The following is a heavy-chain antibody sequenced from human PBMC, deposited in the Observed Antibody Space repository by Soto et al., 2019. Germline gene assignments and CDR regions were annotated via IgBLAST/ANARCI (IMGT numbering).Heavy chain of an antibody. CDR1: GFTFSSYW. CDR2: IKQDGSEK. V-gene: IGHV3-7*03. D-gene: IGHD2-8*01. J-gene: IGHJ6*02. Sequence: GGSLRLSCAASGFTFSSYWMSWVRQAPGKGLEWVANIKQDGSEKYYVDSVKGRFTISRDNAKNSLYLQMNSLRAEDTAVYYCARPSGEPGTPYCTNGVCYRPYYYYGMDVWGQGTTVTVS. CDR3: ARPSGEPGTPYCTNGVCYRPYYYYGMDV.